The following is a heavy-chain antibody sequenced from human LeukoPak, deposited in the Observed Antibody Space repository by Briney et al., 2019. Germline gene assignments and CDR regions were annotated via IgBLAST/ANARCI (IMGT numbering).Heavy chain of an antibody. Sequence: SETLSLTCAVSGGSISSSNWWSWVRQPPGKGLKWIGEIYHSGSTNYNPSLKSRVTISVDKSKNQFSLKLSSVTAADTAVYYCASSGLRLGELSFDYWGQGTLVTVSS. CDR1: GGSISSSNW. CDR3: ASSGLRLGELSFDY. J-gene: IGHJ4*02. V-gene: IGHV4-4*02. CDR2: IYHSGST. D-gene: IGHD3-16*02.